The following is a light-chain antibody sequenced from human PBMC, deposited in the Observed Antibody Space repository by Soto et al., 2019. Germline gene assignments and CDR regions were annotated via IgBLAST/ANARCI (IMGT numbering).Light chain of an antibody. CDR3: ETWDSNTYVV. V-gene: IGLV4-60*02. CDR1: SGHSSYI. J-gene: IGLJ2*01. Sequence: QPVLTQSSSASASLGSSVKLTCTLSSGHSSYIIAWHQQQPGKAPRYLMKLEGSGSYNKGSGVPDRFSGSSSGADRYLTISNLQVEDEADYYCETWDSNTYVVFGGGTKVTVL. CDR2: LEGSGSY.